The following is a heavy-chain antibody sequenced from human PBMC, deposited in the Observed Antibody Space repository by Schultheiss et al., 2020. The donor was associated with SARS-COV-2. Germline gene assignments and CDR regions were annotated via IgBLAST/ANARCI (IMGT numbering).Heavy chain of an antibody. CDR2: IRSSGRDI. Sequence: GGSLRLSCAASGFTFATYNMHWVRQAPGKGLEFVAYIRSSGRDIYYADSMQGRFTVSRDNANNSLYLQMLSLRVEDTAVYYCVRDRSWWTPYNCFDLWGRGTLVTVSS. V-gene: IGHV3-21*01. D-gene: IGHD2-15*01. J-gene: IGHJ5*02. CDR1: GFTFATYN. CDR3: VRDRSWWTPYNCFDL.